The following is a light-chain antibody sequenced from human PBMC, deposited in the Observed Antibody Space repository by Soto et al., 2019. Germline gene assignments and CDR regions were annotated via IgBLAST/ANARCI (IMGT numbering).Light chain of an antibody. CDR3: QAYDYSLTAMV. Sequence: QSALTQPASVSGSPGQSIAISCTGSSSDVGIYNYVSWYQQHPGKVPKLIIYEVTNRPSGVSNRFSGSKSGNTASLAITGLQAEDEADYYCQAYDYSLTAMVFGGGTKVTVL. V-gene: IGLV2-14*01. CDR1: SSDVGIYNY. CDR2: EVT. J-gene: IGLJ3*02.